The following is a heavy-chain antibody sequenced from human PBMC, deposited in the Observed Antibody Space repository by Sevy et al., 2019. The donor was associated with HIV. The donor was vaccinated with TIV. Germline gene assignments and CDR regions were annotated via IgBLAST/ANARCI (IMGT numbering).Heavy chain of an antibody. D-gene: IGHD1-26*01. J-gene: IGHJ4*02. CDR2: IYYNGHI. CDR1: GGSFTSLY. CDR3: AGENAWGRGYS. V-gene: IGHV4-59*08. Sequence: SETLSLTCTVSGGSFTSLYWNWIRQPPEKGLEWIANIYYNGHINYNPSLKSRVTLSLDTSKNQFSLRLSSVTAADTAMYYCAGENAWGRGYSWGQGTLVTVSS.